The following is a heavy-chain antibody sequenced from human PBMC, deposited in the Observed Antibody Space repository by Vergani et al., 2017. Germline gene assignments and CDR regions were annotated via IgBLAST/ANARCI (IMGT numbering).Heavy chain of an antibody. CDR3: ASDTHSGQRADR. V-gene: IGHV4-61*02. CDR1: GGSFRTGGQS. J-gene: IGHJ5*02. Sequence: QVQLQESCPGLVKPSQTLSLTFTVSGGSFRTGGQSWTWLRTSAGKGLEWIGRIYTSGGTNYNPSLRSRAIMSVDASKKQFSQKLTSVTAADTAVYYCASDTHSGQRADRWGQGILVTVTS. D-gene: IGHD6-19*01. CDR2: IYTSGGT.